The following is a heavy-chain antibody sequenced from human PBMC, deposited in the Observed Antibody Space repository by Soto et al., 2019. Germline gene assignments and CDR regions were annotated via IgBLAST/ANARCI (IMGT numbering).Heavy chain of an antibody. CDR2: ISGSGVST. Sequence: EVQLLESGGDFVQPGGSLRLSCAASGFTFSAYPMTWVRQAPGKGLEWVSGISGSGVSTYYADSVKGRFTISRDNSKNTLYLQMNSLRAVDTALYYCAKVYPHHGSNGYYFDYYYGMDVWGQGTTVIVSS. D-gene: IGHD3-22*01. CDR1: GFTFSAYP. J-gene: IGHJ6*02. V-gene: IGHV3-23*01. CDR3: AKVYPHHGSNGYYFDYYYGMDV.